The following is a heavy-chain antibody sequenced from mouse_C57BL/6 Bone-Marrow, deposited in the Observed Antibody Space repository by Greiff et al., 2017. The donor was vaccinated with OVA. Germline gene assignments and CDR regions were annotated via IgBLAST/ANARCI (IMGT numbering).Heavy chain of an antibody. CDR1: GYSITSGYY. V-gene: IGHV3-6*01. D-gene: IGHD6-1*01. CDR3: ARGDNSSLFY. J-gene: IGHJ2*01. CDR2: ISYDGSN. Sequence: EVKLLESGPGLVKPSQSLSLTCSVTGYSITSGYYWNWIRQFPVNKLEWMGYISYDGSNNYNPSLKNRISITRDTSKIQFFLKLSSMTTEDTTAYSCARGDNSSLFYWGRGTTLTVSS.